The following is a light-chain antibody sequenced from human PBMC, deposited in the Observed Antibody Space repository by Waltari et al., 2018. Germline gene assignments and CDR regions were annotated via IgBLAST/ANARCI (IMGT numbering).Light chain of an antibody. CDR1: SSNIGTHH. CDR3: AAWDDSPSGYV. Sequence: HSVLTQPPSAAGTPGQRVTISCSGSSSNIGTHHVYWYQQFPGRAPRLLIFDDNPRTSGVPSRFSVSKSGTSASLVISGLRSDDEANYYCAAWDDSPSGYVFGTGTEVTVL. CDR2: DDN. V-gene: IGLV1-47*01. J-gene: IGLJ1*01.